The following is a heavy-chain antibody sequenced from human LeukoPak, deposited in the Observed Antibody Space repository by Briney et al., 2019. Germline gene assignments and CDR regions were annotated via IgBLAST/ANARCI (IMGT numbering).Heavy chain of an antibody. CDR3: ARSYPDGSNDY. CDR2: IYHNGST. D-gene: IGHD5-24*01. CDR1: GGSINTGGYY. J-gene: IGHJ4*02. V-gene: IGHV4-30-2*01. Sequence: SQTLSLTCTVSGGSINTGGYYWSWIRQPPGKGLEWIGYIYHNGSTSYNPSLKSRVTISIDRSKNQFSLKLSSVTAADTAVYYCARSYPDGSNDYWGQGTLVTVSS.